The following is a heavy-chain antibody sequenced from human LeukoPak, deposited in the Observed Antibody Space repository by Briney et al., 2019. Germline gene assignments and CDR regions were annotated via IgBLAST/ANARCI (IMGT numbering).Heavy chain of an antibody. V-gene: IGHV3-48*04. Sequence: GGSLRLSCAASRFTFSTYSMNWVRQAPGRGLEWVSYISSSSTNIYYKDSVKGRFTISRDNAKNSLYLQMNSLRAEDTAVYYCARFTPRGPFDYWGQGTLVTVSS. CDR2: ISSSSTNI. CDR1: RFTFSTYS. CDR3: ARFTPRGPFDY. J-gene: IGHJ4*02.